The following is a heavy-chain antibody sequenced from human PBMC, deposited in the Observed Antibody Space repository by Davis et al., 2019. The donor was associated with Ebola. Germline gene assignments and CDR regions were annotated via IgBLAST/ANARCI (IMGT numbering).Heavy chain of an antibody. Sequence: SETLSLTCAVYGGPFSGYYWSWIRQPPGKGLEWIGEINHSGSTNYNPSLKSRATISVDTSENHFSLRLRSVTTADTAVYYCARDHGAGNLDVWGQGTTVTVSS. D-gene: IGHD3-16*01. CDR1: GGPFSGYY. V-gene: IGHV4-34*01. CDR3: ARDHGAGNLDV. CDR2: INHSGST. J-gene: IGHJ6*02.